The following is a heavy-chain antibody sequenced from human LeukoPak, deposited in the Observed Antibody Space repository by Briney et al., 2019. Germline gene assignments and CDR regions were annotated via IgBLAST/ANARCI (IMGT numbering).Heavy chain of an antibody. D-gene: IGHD1-20*01. CDR1: GGSIRSYY. Sequence: SETLSLTCTVSGGSIRSYYWSWIRQPPGKGLEWIGYIYHSGSTYYNPSLKSRVTISVDRSKNQFSLKLSSVTAADTAVYYCARDNWNDRHFDYWGQGTLVTVSS. J-gene: IGHJ4*02. CDR2: IYHSGST. V-gene: IGHV4-59*12. CDR3: ARDNWNDRHFDY.